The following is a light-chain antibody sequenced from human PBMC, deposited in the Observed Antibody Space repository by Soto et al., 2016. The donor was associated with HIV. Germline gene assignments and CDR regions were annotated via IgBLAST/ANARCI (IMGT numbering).Light chain of an antibody. CDR1: SLRKYY. Sequence: SSELTQDPAVSVALGQTVRITCQGGSLRKYYVSWYQQKPGQAPILVIYGKNNRPSGTPDRFSGSDSGNTASLTITGAQAEDEADYYCNSRDSSGDHYVFGTGTTVTVL. V-gene: IGLV3-19*01. CDR2: GKN. CDR3: NSRDSSGDHYV. J-gene: IGLJ1*01.